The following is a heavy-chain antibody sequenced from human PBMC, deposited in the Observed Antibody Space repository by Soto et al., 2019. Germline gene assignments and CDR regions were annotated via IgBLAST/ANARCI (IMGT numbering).Heavy chain of an antibody. CDR3: ARLNGFRSRGGFDV. CDR2: INHSGNT. J-gene: IGHJ3*01. CDR1: GGSISGYY. Sequence: QVQLQQWGAGLLKPSETLSLTCAVYGGSISGYYWSWIRQPPGKGLEWIGEINHSGNTNYFPSLKSRVIISADMSKNKFSLKLRSITAADTAMYYCARLNGFRSRGGFDVWRHGTMVPVSS. D-gene: IGHD5-18*01. V-gene: IGHV4-34*01.